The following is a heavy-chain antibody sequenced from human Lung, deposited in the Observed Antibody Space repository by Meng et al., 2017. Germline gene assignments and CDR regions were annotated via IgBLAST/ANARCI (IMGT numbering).Heavy chain of an antibody. Sequence: QDQPDPWGVGLFKPSSSLSLTCVVSVGSFSDYYWSWIRQPPGKGLVWIGEINHSGSTNSNLSLESRATISVATSQNNLYLKLSSVTAADSAVYYCARGPTTMAHDFDYWGQGTLVTVSS. V-gene: IGHV4-34*01. J-gene: IGHJ4*02. CDR3: ARGPTTMAHDFDY. CDR2: INHSGST. CDR1: VGSFSDYY. D-gene: IGHD4-11*01.